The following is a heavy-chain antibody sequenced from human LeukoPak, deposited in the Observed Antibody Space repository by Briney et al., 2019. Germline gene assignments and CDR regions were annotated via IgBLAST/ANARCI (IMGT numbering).Heavy chain of an antibody. CDR1: GYTFTSYY. Sequence: ASVKVSCKASGYTFTSYYMHWVRQAPGKGLEWMGGFDPEDGETIYAQKFQGRVTMTEGTSTDTAYMELSSLRSEDTAVYYCATFFPKGGTFDYWGQGTLVTVSS. CDR2: FDPEDGET. CDR3: ATFFPKGGTFDY. J-gene: IGHJ4*02. D-gene: IGHD2-15*01. V-gene: IGHV1-24*01.